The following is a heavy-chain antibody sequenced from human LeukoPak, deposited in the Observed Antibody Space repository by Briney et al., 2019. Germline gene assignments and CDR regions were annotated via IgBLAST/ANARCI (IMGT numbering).Heavy chain of an antibody. CDR3: AHTIAMVRGVITHYFDY. CDR2: IYWDDDK. V-gene: IGHV2-5*02. J-gene: IGHJ4*02. D-gene: IGHD3-10*01. CDR1: GFSLSTSGVG. Sequence: SGPTLVNPTQTLTLPCTFSGFSLSTSGVGVGWIRQPPGKALEWLALIYWDDDKRYSPSLKSRLTITKDTSKNQVVLTMTNMDPVDTATYYCAHTIAMVRGVITHYFDYWGQGTLITVSS.